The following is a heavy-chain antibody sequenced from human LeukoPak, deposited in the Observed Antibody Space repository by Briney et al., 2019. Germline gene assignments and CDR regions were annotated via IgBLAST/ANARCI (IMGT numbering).Heavy chain of an antibody. J-gene: IGHJ2*01. D-gene: IGHD2-15*01. CDR1: GGSISSYY. Sequence: SETLSLTCTVSGGSISSYYWSWIRQPAGKGLEWIRRIYTSGSTNYHPSLKSRVTMSVDTSKNQFSLKLSSVTAADTAVYYCAREGVGYCSGGSCYSDPDWYFDLWGRGTLVTVSS. CDR2: IYTSGST. CDR3: AREGVGYCSGGSCYSDPDWYFDL. V-gene: IGHV4-4*07.